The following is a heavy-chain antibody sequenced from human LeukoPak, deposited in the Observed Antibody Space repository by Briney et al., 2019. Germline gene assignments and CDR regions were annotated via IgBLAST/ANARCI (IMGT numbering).Heavy chain of an antibody. CDR2: IIPILGIG. Sequence: ASVKVSCKASGGTFSSYAITWVRQAPGQGLEWMGRIIPILGIGNYAQKFQGRVTITADKSTSTANMELSSLRSEDTAVYYCARERGSTFGGVIPSYPIDYWGQGTLVTVSP. J-gene: IGHJ4*02. CDR3: ARERGSTFGGVIPSYPIDY. V-gene: IGHV1-69*04. D-gene: IGHD3-16*02. CDR1: GGTFSSYA.